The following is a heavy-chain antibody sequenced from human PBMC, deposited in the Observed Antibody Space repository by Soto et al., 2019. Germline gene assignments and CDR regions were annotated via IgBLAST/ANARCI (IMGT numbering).Heavy chain of an antibody. V-gene: IGHV4-39*01. CDR2: IYYSGTT. J-gene: IGHJ3*02. Sequence: SETLSLTCSVSGDSISTNTHYWGWVRQPPGKGLEWVGSIYYSGTTYYNASLRSRVTMSIDTSKNQFSLKLSSVTAADTAVYYCTRQMLLVVPSGQPYRRFDAFNMWGQGTVVTV. CDR1: GDSISTNTHY. D-gene: IGHD2-15*01. CDR3: TRQMLLVVPSGQPYRRFDAFNM.